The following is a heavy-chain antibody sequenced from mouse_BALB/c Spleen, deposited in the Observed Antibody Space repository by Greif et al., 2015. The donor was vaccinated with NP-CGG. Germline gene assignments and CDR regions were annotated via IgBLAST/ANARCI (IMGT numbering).Heavy chain of an antibody. J-gene: IGHJ4*01. Sequence: QVQLQQSGAELARPGASVKMSCKASGYTFTSYTMHWVKQRPGQGPEWIGYINPSSGYTNYNQKFKDKATLTADKSSSTAYMQLSSLTSEDSAVYYCARNHYYGSSYDYAMDYWGQGTSVTVSS. D-gene: IGHD1-1*01. CDR2: INPSSGYT. CDR3: ARNHYYGSSYDYAMDY. V-gene: IGHV1-4*01. CDR1: GYTFTSYT.